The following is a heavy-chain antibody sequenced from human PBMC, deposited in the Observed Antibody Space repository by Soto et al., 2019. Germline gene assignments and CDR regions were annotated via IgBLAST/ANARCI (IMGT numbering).Heavy chain of an antibody. J-gene: IGHJ4*02. CDR3: ATPGQQLVRWGAGVGGSPP. V-gene: IGHV4-34*01. CDR1: GGSFSGYY. D-gene: IGHD6-13*01. CDR2: INHSGST. Sequence: QVQLQQWGAGLLKPSETLSLTCAVYGGSFSGYYWSWIRQPPGKGLEWIGEINHSGSTNYNPSLRRGVTIAGDTSKKRSPLKWSCVPAGDGVVYCWATPGQQLVRWGAGVGGSPPGGQGFLVPAPS.